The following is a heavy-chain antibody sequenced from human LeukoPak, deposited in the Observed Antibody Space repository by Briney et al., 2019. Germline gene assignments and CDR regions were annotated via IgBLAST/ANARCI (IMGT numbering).Heavy chain of an antibody. V-gene: IGHV3-64D*09. CDR1: GFTFSPYW. Sequence: GGSLRVSCAASGFTFSPYWMHWVRQAPGKGLEYVSGINDNGGRTHYGDSVKGRFSISRDNSKNTLHLQMSTLRAEDTALYYCVKDVGGSYAFDYWGQGILVTVAS. J-gene: IGHJ4*02. CDR3: VKDVGGSYAFDY. D-gene: IGHD1-26*01. CDR2: INDNGGRT.